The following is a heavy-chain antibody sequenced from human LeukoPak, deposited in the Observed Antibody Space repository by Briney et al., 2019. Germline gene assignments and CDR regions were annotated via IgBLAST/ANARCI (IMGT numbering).Heavy chain of an antibody. CDR1: GYTLTELS. J-gene: IGHJ1*01. V-gene: IGHV1-24*01. CDR2: FDPEDGET. Sequence: ASVKVSCKVSGYTLTELSMHWVRQAPGKGLEWMGGFDPEDGETICAQKFQGRVTMTEDTSTDTAYMELSSLRSEDTAVYYCATGSPDVDIVATSHWGQGTLVTVSS. D-gene: IGHD5-12*01. CDR3: ATGSPDVDIVATSH.